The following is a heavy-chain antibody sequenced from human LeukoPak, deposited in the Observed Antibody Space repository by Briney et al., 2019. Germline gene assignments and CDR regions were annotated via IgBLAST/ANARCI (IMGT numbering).Heavy chain of an antibody. CDR1: GYSISSGYY. J-gene: IGHJ4*02. Sequence: ASETLSLTCTVSGYSISSGYYWGWIRQPPGKGLEWIGSIYHSGSTYYNPSLKSRVTISVDTSKNQFSLKLSSVTAADTAVYYCAKAANWGSFDYWGQGTLVTVSS. V-gene: IGHV4-38-2*02. D-gene: IGHD7-27*01. CDR2: IYHSGST. CDR3: AKAANWGSFDY.